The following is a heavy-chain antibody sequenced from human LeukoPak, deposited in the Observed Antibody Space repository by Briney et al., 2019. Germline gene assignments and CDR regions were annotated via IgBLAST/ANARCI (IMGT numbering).Heavy chain of an antibody. CDR2: ISSSSSYI. CDR1: GFTFSSYS. J-gene: IGHJ4*02. D-gene: IGHD3-10*01. CDR3: ARDTHYYGSGSLDY. Sequence: PGGSLRLTCAASGFTFSSYSMNWVRQAPGKGLEWVSSISSSSSYIYYADSVKGRFTISRDNAKNSLYLQMNSLRAEDTAVYYCARDTHYYGSGSLDYWGQGTLVTVSS. V-gene: IGHV3-21*01.